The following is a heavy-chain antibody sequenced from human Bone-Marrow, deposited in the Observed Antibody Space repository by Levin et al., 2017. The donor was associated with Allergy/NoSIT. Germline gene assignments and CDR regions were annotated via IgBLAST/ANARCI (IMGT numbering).Heavy chain of an antibody. J-gene: IGHJ5*01. CDR3: AKDRGQQFVLGWFDS. CDR1: GFTFSSYG. D-gene: IGHD6-13*01. V-gene: IGHV3-30*18. Sequence: PGGSLRLSCAASGFTFSSYGMHWVRQAPGTGLEWLAIISYDGSKKYYADSVKGRLTISRDNSKDTLYLQMSSLRPEDTAVYYCAKDRGQQFVLGWFDSWGQGTLVTVSS. CDR2: ISYDGSKK.